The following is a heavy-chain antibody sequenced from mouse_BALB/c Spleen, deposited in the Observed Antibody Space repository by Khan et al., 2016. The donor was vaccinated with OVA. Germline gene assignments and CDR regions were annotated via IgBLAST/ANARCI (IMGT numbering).Heavy chain of an antibody. J-gene: IGHJ3*01. CDR2: INPSNDYT. V-gene: IGHV1-4*01. CDR3: VRGGAHHRSDGWFAF. D-gene: IGHD2-14*01. CDR1: GYTFTSYT. Sequence: QVQLKESGAELARPGASVKMSCNSSGYTFTSYTMHWVKQRPGQGLEWIGYINPSNDYTNYNQNFKDKATLIVDKSSSTAYMQLSSLTSEDSAVYSCVRGGAHHRSDGWFAFWGQGTLVTVSA.